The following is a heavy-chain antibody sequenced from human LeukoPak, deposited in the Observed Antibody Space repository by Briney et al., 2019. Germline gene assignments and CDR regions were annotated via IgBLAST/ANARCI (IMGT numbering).Heavy chain of an antibody. V-gene: IGHV3-23*01. CDR1: GFTFSIYA. J-gene: IGHJ5*02. CDR2: ISANGVST. Sequence: PGGSLRLSCTASGFTFSIYAMSWARQAPGKGLEWVSSISANGVSTYYADSVKGRFTISRDNSKNTLYLQLNSLRVEDTAVYYCAKGGCGADCSSVRPLHPWGQGLLVIVSS. CDR3: AKGGCGADCSSVRPLHP. D-gene: IGHD2-21*02.